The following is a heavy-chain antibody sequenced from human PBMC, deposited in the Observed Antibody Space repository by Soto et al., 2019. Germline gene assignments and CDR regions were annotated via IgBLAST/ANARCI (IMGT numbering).Heavy chain of an antibody. CDR2: ISAYNGNT. CDR3: ARLTSYCGGDCYPMNGMDV. V-gene: IGHV1-18*04. Sequence: AASVKVSCKASAYTFTSYGISWVRQAPGQGLEWMGWISAYNGNTNYAQKLQGRVTMTTDTSTSTAYMELRSLRSDDTAVYYCARLTSYCGGDCYPMNGMDVWGQGTTVTVSS. J-gene: IGHJ6*02. D-gene: IGHD2-21*02. CDR1: AYTFTSYG.